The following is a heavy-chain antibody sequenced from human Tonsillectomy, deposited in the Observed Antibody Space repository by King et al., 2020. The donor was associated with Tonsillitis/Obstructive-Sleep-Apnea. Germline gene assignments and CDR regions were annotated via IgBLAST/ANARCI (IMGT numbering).Heavy chain of an antibody. CDR1: GFKFDDYA. Sequence: QLVQSGGGLVQPGRSLRLSCAASGFKFDDYAMYWVRQAPGKGLEWVSGISWDSGTRGYADSVKGRFTISRDNAKNSLYLQMNSLRPEDTAMYYCAKDLIIAVSGTPGDAFDIWGQGTMVTVSS. CDR3: AKDLIIAVSGTPGDAFDI. D-gene: IGHD6-19*01. CDR2: ISWDSGTR. V-gene: IGHV3-9*01. J-gene: IGHJ3*02.